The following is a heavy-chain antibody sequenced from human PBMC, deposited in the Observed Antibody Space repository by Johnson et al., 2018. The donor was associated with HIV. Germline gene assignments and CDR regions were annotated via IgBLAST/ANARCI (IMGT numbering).Heavy chain of an antibody. J-gene: IGHJ3*02. D-gene: IGHD6-19*01. Sequence: QEQLVESGGGLVQPGGSLRLSCAASGFTFSSYAMHWVRQAPGKGLEWVAVISYDGSNKYYADSVKGRFTISRDNSKNTLYLQMNSLRAEDTAVYYCASGGWLEGAFDIWGQGTMVTVSS. CDR2: ISYDGSNK. CDR1: GFTFSSYA. V-gene: IGHV3-30-3*01. CDR3: ASGGWLEGAFDI.